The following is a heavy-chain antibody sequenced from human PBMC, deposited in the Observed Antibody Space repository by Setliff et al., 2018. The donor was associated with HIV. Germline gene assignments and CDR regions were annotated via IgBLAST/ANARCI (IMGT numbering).Heavy chain of an antibody. CDR2: IYYSGTT. V-gene: IGHV4-39*07. CDR1: GVSMSTTSYY. Sequence: SETLSLTCNVSGVSMSTTSYYWGWIRQPPGKGLEWIASIYYSGTTYYNPSLRSRVTISVDTSKNQFSLKVRSVTAADTAMYYCARETRSFGGIDPWGQGTLVTVSS. J-gene: IGHJ5*02. CDR3: ARETRSFGGIDP. D-gene: IGHD2-15*01.